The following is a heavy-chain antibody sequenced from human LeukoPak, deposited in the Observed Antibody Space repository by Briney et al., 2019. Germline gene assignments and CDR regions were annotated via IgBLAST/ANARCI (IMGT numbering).Heavy chain of an antibody. D-gene: IGHD3-22*01. CDR1: GYTFTSYW. J-gene: IGHJ4*02. Sequence: GESLRISCKGSGYTFTSYWITWVRQMPGKGLEWMGRIDPSDSYTKSSPSFEGHVTLSADTSISTAYLQWSSLKASDTAMYYCARHYYYDSSTVEYWGQGTLVTVSS. CDR3: ARHYYYDSSTVEY. CDR2: IDPSDSYT. V-gene: IGHV5-10-1*01.